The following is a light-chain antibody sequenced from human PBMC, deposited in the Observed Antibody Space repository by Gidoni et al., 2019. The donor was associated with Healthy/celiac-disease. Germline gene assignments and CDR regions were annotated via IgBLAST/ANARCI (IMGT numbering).Light chain of an antibody. V-gene: IGLV1-40*01. CDR2: GNS. CDR3: QSYDSSAWV. CDR1: SSNIGAGYD. Sequence: QSVLTQPPSVSRAPGQRVTISCTGSSSNIGAGYDVHWYQQLPGTAPKLLIYGNSNRPSGVPDRFSGSKSGTSASLAITGLQAEDEADYYCQSYDSSAWVFGGGTKLTVL. J-gene: IGLJ3*02.